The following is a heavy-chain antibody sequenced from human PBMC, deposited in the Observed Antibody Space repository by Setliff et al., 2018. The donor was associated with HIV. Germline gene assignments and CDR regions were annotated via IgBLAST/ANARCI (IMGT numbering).Heavy chain of an antibody. CDR1: GYTFTSYD. CDR2: MNPNSGNT. J-gene: IGHJ3*02. D-gene: IGHD3-16*01. CDR3: TRFIRIWGAFDI. V-gene: IGHV1-8*01. Sequence: ASVKVSCKASGYTFTSYDINWVRQATGQGLEWMGWMNPNSGNTGYAQKFQGRVTMTRNTSISTAYMELSSLRSEDTAVYYCTRFIRIWGAFDIWGQGTMVTVSS.